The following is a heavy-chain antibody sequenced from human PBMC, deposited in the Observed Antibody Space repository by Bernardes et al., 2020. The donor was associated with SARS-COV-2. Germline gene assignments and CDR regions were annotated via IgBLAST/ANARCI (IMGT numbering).Heavy chain of an antibody. CDR1: GFTFSSYW. CDR3: VRGPSDGHGRFEY. CDR2: ISGDGRTT. J-gene: IGHJ4*02. Sequence: GGSLRLSCAASGFTFSSYWMHWVRQAPGKGLVWVSRISGDGRTTTYADSVKGRFTISRDNARNTLYLQMNSLRDEDTAIYYCVRGPSDGHGRFEYWGQGTLNTVSS. V-gene: IGHV3-74*01.